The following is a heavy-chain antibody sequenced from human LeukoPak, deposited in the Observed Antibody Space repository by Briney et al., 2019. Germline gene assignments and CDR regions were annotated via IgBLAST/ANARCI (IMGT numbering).Heavy chain of an antibody. V-gene: IGHV3-21*01. J-gene: IGHJ4*02. Sequence: GGSLRLSCVVSGFTFSSHSVNWVRQAPGKGLEWVLSITTSNYIFYAESVKGRFTISRDNAKNSLYLQMTSLRAEDTAVYYCVREQARAGSFDYWGQGTQVTVSS. CDR3: VREQARAGSFDY. CDR1: GFTFSSHS. CDR2: ITTSNYI. D-gene: IGHD6-19*01.